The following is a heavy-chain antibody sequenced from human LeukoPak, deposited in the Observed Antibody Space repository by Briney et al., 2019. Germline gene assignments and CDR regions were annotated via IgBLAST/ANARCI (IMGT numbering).Heavy chain of an antibody. CDR1: GGSFSGYY. D-gene: IGHD3-3*01. CDR3: ARACYDFWSGYFDY. V-gene: IGHV4-34*01. CDR2: INHSGST. J-gene: IGHJ4*02. Sequence: GSLRLSCAVYGGSFSGYYWSWIRQPPGKGLEWIGEINHSGSTNYNPSLESRVTISVDTSKNQFSLKLSSVTAADTAVYYCARACYDFWSGYFDYWGQGTLVTVSS.